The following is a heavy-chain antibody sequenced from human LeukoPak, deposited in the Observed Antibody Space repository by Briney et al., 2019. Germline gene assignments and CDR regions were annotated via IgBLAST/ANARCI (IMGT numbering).Heavy chain of an antibody. CDR2: IYYSGST. J-gene: IGHJ4*02. CDR3: ARLAIHSSGEDY. D-gene: IGHD6-19*01. CDR1: GGSISSTSYY. Sequence: SETLSLTCTVSGGSISSTSYYWGWIRQPPGKGLEWIGSIYYSGSTYYNPSLKSRITISVDTSKNQFSLKLSSVTAADTAVYYCARLAIHSSGEDYWGQGTLVTVSS. V-gene: IGHV4-39*01.